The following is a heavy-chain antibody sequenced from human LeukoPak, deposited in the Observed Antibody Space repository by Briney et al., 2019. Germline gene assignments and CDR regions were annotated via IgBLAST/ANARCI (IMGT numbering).Heavy chain of an antibody. Sequence: GRSLRLSCAASGFTFSSYAMHWVRQAPGKGLEWVAVILYDGSNKYYADSVKGRFTISRDNSKNTLYLQMNSLRAEDTAVYYCASPNIAVAGTFDYWGQGTLVTVSS. D-gene: IGHD6-19*01. V-gene: IGHV3-30-3*01. CDR1: GFTFSSYA. J-gene: IGHJ4*02. CDR2: ILYDGSNK. CDR3: ASPNIAVAGTFDY.